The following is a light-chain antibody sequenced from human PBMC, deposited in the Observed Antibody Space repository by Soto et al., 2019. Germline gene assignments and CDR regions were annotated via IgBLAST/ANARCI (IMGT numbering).Light chain of an antibody. Sequence: QSALTQPASVSGSPGQSITVSCTGTRSDVGSYNYVSWYQQHPGKAPKLIIYEVTNRPSGVSNRFSGSKSGNTASLTISGLQAEDEADYYCSSYRNTNTVVFGGGTKLTVL. CDR1: RSDVGSYNY. J-gene: IGLJ2*01. CDR2: EVT. CDR3: SSYRNTNTVV. V-gene: IGLV2-14*01.